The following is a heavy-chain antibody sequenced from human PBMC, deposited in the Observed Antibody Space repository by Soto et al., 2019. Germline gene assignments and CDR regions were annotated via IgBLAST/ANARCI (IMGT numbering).Heavy chain of an antibody. CDR3: ARGNPGVLEY. Sequence: QVQLVQSGAEVKKPGASVQVSCKASGYTFTNYYIHWVRQAPGQGLEWMGTINSSSGKTTYAQKFQGRVTMTRDPSTTTGYMEVSGLRSEDTAVFYCARGNPGVLEYWGQGTLVSVSS. D-gene: IGHD3-10*01. V-gene: IGHV1-46*01. J-gene: IGHJ4*02. CDR2: INSSSGKT. CDR1: GYTFTNYY.